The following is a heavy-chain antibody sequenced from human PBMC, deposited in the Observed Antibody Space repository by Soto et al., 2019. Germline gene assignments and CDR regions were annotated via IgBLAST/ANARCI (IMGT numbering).Heavy chain of an antibody. V-gene: IGHV3-23*01. CDR1: GFTFSSYA. J-gene: IGHJ6*02. D-gene: IGHD1-26*01. CDR3: AKIGSGSGSYSSYYYCMDV. CDR2: ISGSGGST. Sequence: EVQLLESGGGLVQPGGSLRLSCAASGFTFSSYAMSWVRQAPGKGLEWVSAISGSGGSTYYADSVKGRFTISRDNSKNTLYLQMNSLRAEDTAVYYCAKIGSGSGSYSSYYYCMDVWGQGTTVTVSS.